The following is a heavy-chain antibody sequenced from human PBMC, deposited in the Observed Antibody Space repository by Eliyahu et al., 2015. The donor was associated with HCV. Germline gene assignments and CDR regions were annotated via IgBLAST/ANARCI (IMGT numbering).Heavy chain of an antibody. CDR3: ARNSITVAGGDY. Sequence: QVQLQESGPGLVKPSETLSLTCTVXGGXISSYXWSWIRQPPGKGLEWIGYIYYSGNTNYNPSLKSRVTISVDTSKNQFSLKLSSVTAADTAVYYCARNSITVAGGDYWGQGTLVTVSS. CDR1: GGXISSYX. CDR2: IYYSGNT. V-gene: IGHV4-59*01. D-gene: IGHD6-19*01. J-gene: IGHJ4*02.